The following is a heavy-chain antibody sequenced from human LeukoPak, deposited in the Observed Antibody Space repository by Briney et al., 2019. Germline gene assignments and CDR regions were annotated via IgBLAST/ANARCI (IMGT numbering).Heavy chain of an antibody. CDR1: GYTFTGYY. CDR2: INPNSGGT. J-gene: IGHJ4*02. CDR3: ARAGMGVYYDSSGYYWY. D-gene: IGHD3-22*01. Sequence: ASVKVSCKASGYTFTGYYMHWVRQAPGQGLEWMGWINPNSGGTNYAQKFQGRVTMTRDTSISTAYMELSRLRSDDTAVYYCARAGMGVYYDSSGYYWYWGQGTLVTVSS. V-gene: IGHV1-2*02.